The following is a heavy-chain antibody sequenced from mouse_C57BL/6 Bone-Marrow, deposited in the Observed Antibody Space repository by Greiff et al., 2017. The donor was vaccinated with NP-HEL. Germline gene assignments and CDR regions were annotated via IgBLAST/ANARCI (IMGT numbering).Heavy chain of an antibody. J-gene: IGHJ4*01. CDR3: ARDRVYYYGSSYGAMDY. CDR2: IYPGDGDT. Sequence: QVQLQQSGPELVKPGASVKISCKASGYAFSSSWMNWVKQRPGKGLEWIGRIYPGDGDTNYNGKFKGKATLTADKSSSTAYMQLSSLTSEDSAVYFCARDRVYYYGSSYGAMDYWGQGTSVTVSS. V-gene: IGHV1-82*01. D-gene: IGHD1-1*01. CDR1: GYAFSSSW.